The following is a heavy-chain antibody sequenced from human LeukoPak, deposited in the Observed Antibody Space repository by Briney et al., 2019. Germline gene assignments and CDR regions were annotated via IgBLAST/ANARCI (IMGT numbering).Heavy chain of an antibody. CDR1: GGSISSYY. CDR3: AREDYYDSSGYFDY. D-gene: IGHD3-22*01. V-gene: IGHV4-4*07. Sequence: SETLSLTCTVSGGSISSYYWSWIRQPAVKGLEWIGRIYTSGSTNYNPSLKSRVTMSVDTSKNQFSLKLSSVTAADTAVYYCAREDYYDSSGYFDYWGQGTLVTVSS. J-gene: IGHJ4*02. CDR2: IYTSGST.